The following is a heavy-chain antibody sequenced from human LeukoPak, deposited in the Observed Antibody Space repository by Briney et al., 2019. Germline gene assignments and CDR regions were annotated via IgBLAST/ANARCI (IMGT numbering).Heavy chain of an antibody. CDR2: IYYSGST. J-gene: IGHJ4*02. CDR1: GGSISSSSYY. Sequence: PSETLSLTCTVSGGSISSSSYYWGWIRQPPGKGLEWIGTIYYSGSTYYNPSLKSRVTISVDTSKNQFSLKLSSVTAADTAVYYCARHLHIRGELLWFGELLKVFDYWGQGTLVTVSS. CDR3: ARHLHIRGELLWFGELLKVFDY. D-gene: IGHD3-10*01. V-gene: IGHV4-39*01.